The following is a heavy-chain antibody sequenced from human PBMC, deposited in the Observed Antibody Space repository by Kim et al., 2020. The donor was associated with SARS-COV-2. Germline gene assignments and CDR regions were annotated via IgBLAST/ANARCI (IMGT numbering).Heavy chain of an antibody. CDR1: GGSFSGYY. CDR3: ARGATGRKYCSGGSCPGGYYFDY. CDR2: INHSGST. Sequence: SETLSLTCAVYGGSFSGYYWSWIRQPPGKGLEWIGEINHSGSTNYNPSLKSRVTISVDTSKNQFSLKLSSVTAADTAVYYCARGATGRKYCSGGSCPGGYYFDYWGQGTLVTVSS. V-gene: IGHV4-34*01. J-gene: IGHJ4*02. D-gene: IGHD2-15*01.